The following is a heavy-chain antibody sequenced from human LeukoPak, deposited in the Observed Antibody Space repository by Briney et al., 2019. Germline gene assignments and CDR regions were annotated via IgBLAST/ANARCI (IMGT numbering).Heavy chain of an antibody. CDR2: INHSGST. V-gene: IGHV4-34*01. J-gene: IGHJ6*04. CDR1: GGSFSGYY. CDR3: GREGKRRPYYGSGTYGMDV. Sequence: SETLSLTCAVYGGSFSGYYWSWIRQPPGKGLEWIGEINHSGSTNYNPSLKSRVTISVDTSKNQFSLKLSSVTAADTAVYYCGREGKRRPYYGSGTYGMDVWGKGTTVTVSS. D-gene: IGHD3-10*01.